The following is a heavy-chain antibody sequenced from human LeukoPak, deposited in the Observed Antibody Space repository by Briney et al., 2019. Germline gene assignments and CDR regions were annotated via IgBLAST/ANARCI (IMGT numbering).Heavy chain of an antibody. J-gene: IGHJ4*02. CDR1: GFTFSSYT. CDR3: ARDGDYGDCKFDN. V-gene: IGHV3-21*01. Sequence: GGSLRLSCAASGFTFSSYTMNWVRQAPGKGLEWVSSISGRNTYIYYGDSVKGRFTISRDNAKNSLYLQMNSLRAEDTAVYYCARDGDYGDCKFDNWGQGTLVTVSS. D-gene: IGHD4-17*01. CDR2: ISGRNTYI.